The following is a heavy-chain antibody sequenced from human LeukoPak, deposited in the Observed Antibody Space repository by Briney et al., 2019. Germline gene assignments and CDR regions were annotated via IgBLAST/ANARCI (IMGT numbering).Heavy chain of an antibody. D-gene: IGHD6-13*01. V-gene: IGHV3-9*01. CDR1: GFTFDDYA. CDR2: ISWNSGSI. J-gene: IGHJ6*02. CDR3: AKGVSIAAAAHYYYYGMDV. Sequence: GGSLRLSWAASGFTFDDYAMHWVRQAPGKGLEWVSGISWNSGSIGYADSVKGRFTISRDNAKNSLYLQMNSLRAEDTALYYCAKGVSIAAAAHYYYYGMDVWGQGTTVTVSS.